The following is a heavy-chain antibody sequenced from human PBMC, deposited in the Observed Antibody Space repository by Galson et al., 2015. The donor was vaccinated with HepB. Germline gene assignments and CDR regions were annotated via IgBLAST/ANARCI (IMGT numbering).Heavy chain of an antibody. Sequence: SLRLSCAASGFTFSSYWMSWVRQAPGKGLEWVANIKQGGSEKYYVDSVKGRFTISRDNAKNSLFLQMNSLRAEDTAVYYCASIPRNNAFWSAPPGAFDIWGQGTMVTVSS. J-gene: IGHJ3*02. CDR2: IKQGGSEK. CDR3: ASIPRNNAFWSAPPGAFDI. CDR1: GFTFSSYW. V-gene: IGHV3-7*01. D-gene: IGHD3-3*01.